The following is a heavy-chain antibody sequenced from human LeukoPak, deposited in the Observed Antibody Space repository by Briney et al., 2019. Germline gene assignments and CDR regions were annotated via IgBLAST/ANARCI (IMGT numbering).Heavy chain of an antibody. CDR1: GYTFTGYY. D-gene: IGHD1-26*01. CDR2: INPNSGGT. Sequence: ASVKVSCKASGYTFTGYYMHWVRQAPGQGLEWMGWINPNSGGTNYAQKFQGRVTMTRDTSISTAYMELSRLRSDDTAVYYCTRDLVGAVDFDYWGQGTLVTVSS. J-gene: IGHJ4*02. CDR3: TRDLVGAVDFDY. V-gene: IGHV1-2*02.